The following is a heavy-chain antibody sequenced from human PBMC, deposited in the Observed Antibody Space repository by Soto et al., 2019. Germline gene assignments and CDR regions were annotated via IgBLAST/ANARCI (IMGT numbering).Heavy chain of an antibody. CDR3: ARDIDYTYFDY. Sequence: GSLRLSCAASGFTFSSYGMHWVRQAPGKGLEWVAVIWYDGSNKYYADSVKGRFTISRDNSKNTLYLQMNSLRAEDTAVYYCARDIDYTYFDYWGQGTLVTVSS. CDR1: GFTFSSYG. J-gene: IGHJ4*02. CDR2: IWYDGSNK. D-gene: IGHD4-4*01. V-gene: IGHV3-33*01.